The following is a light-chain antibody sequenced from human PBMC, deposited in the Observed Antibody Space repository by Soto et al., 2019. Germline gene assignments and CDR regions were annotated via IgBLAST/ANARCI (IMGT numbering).Light chain of an antibody. CDR3: CSYAGRTTPYV. V-gene: IGLV2-23*02. J-gene: IGLJ1*01. CDR1: SSDVGSYNL. CDR2: EVS. Sequence: SLLTQPSYVSGSPGQSITISCTGTSSDVGSYNLVSWYQHHPGKAPKLMIYEVSERPSGVSNRFSGSKSGNTASLTISGLQAEDEADYYCCSYAGRTTPYVFGTGTKVTVL.